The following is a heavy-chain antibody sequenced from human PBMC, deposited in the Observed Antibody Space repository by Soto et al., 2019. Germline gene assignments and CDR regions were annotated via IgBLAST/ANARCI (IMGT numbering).Heavy chain of an antibody. D-gene: IGHD2-15*01. CDR3: AKDTDRWLLPYYYYGMDV. V-gene: IGHV3-23*01. CDR1: GFTFSSYA. J-gene: IGHJ6*02. Sequence: PGGSLRLSCAASGFTFSSYAMSWVRQAPGKGLEWVSAISGSGGSTYYADSVKGRFTISRDNSKNTLYLQMNSLRAEDTAVYYCAKDTDRWLLPYYYYGMDVWGQGTTVTVSS. CDR2: ISGSGGST.